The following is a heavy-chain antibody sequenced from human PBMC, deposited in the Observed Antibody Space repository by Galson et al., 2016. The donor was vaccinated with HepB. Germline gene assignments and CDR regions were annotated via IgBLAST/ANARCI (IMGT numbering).Heavy chain of an antibody. J-gene: IGHJ4*02. Sequence: SLRLSCAASGFTFSYYGMHWVRQAPGKGLEWVAVIWYDERNKFYADSVKGRFTISRDNSKNTLYLQINSLRAEDTAVYYCAKGWVEWLVQDHFDHWGQGTLVTVSP. V-gene: IGHV3-33*03. CDR2: IWYDERNK. CDR1: GFTFSYYG. CDR3: AKGWVEWLVQDHFDH. D-gene: IGHD6-19*01.